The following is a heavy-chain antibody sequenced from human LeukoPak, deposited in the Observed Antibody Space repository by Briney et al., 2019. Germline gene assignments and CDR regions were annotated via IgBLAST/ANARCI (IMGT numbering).Heavy chain of an antibody. J-gene: IGHJ3*02. CDR2: IDPSDSYT. Sequence: GESLRISCKGSGYSFTSYWIGWVRQMPGKGLEWMGRIDPSDSYTNYSPSFQGHVTISADKSISTAYLQWSSLKASDTAMYYCARHVEYCSSTSCYRHNAFDIWGQGTMVTVSS. CDR1: GYSFTSYW. CDR3: ARHVEYCSSTSCYRHNAFDI. D-gene: IGHD2-2*01. V-gene: IGHV5-10-1*01.